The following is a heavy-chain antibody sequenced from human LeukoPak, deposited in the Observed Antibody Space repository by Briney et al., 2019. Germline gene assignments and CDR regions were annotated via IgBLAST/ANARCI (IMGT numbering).Heavy chain of an antibody. D-gene: IGHD5-18*01. CDR1: GFTFSSYG. CDR2: ISYDGSNK. CDR3: AKAEFRDTAMTSYYYYGMDV. Sequence: GRSLRLSCAASGFTFSSYGMHWVRQAPGKGLEWVAVISYDGSNKYYADSVKGRFTISRDNSKNTLYLQMSSLRAEDTAVYYCAKAEFRDTAMTSYYYYGMDVWGQGTTVTVSS. J-gene: IGHJ6*02. V-gene: IGHV3-30*18.